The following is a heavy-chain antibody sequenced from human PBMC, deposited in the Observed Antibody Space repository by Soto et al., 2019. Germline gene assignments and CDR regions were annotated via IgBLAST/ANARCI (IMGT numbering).Heavy chain of an antibody. CDR3: AIPSGEVIAAGVLDY. Sequence: QVQLVDSWGGGVQPRRSLRLSCAASGFTFSSYGMHGVRQAPGKGLEWVAVISYDGSNKYYADSVKGRFTISIDNSKHKLHVQMHSLRAEDTVLYNCAIPSGEVIAAGVLDYWGQGTLLTVS. D-gene: IGHD6-13*01. CDR2: ISYDGSNK. J-gene: IGHJ4*02. V-gene: IGHV3-30*03. CDR1: GFTFSSYG.